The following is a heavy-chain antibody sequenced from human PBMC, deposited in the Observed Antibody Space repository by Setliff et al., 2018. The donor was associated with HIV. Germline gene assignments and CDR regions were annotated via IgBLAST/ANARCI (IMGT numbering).Heavy chain of an antibody. V-gene: IGHV1-46*01. Sequence: ASVMVSCKASGYTFTSYIHWVRQAPGQGLEWMGVITPRTGSTTYAQKFQGRVTMTRDTSTSTVYMQLSSLRSEDTAVYYCARDCGGDYSCSYYYGMDVWGHGTTVTVSS. D-gene: IGHD2-21*02. CDR2: ITPRTGST. CDR3: ARDCGGDYSCSYYYGMDV. J-gene: IGHJ6*02. CDR1: GYTFTSY.